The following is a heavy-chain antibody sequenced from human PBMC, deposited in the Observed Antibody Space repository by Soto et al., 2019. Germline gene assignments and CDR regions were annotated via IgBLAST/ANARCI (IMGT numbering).Heavy chain of an antibody. CDR3: TTGLGYCSGGSCHPP. CDR2: IKSKRDAETT. CDR1: GFTFNNAW. J-gene: IGHJ5*02. V-gene: IGHV3-15*01. D-gene: IGHD2-15*01. Sequence: EVQLVESGGGLVKPGGSLRLSCAASGFTFNNAWMSWVRQAPGKGLEWVGRIKSKRDAETTDYAAPVKGRFTISRDDSINTLYLQMNSLKTEDTAVYYLTTGLGYCSGGSCHPPWGQGTLVTVSS.